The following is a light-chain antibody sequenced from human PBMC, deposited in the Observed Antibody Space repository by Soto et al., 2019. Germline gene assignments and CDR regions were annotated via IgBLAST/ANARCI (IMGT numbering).Light chain of an antibody. CDR2: KAS. Sequence: IQMTQSPSTLSVSVGDRVTLPCRASQSIISWLYWYQQKPGKAPKLLIYKASSLESGVPSRFSGSGSGTEFTLTISSLQPDDFATYYCQQYNSYSRTFGQGTKVDI. V-gene: IGKV1-5*03. CDR1: QSIISW. CDR3: QQYNSYSRT. J-gene: IGKJ1*01.